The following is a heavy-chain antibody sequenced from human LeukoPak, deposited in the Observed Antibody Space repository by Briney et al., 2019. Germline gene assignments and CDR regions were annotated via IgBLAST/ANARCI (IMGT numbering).Heavy chain of an antibody. Sequence: PPASVKVPCKASGYTFTGYYMHWVRQAPGQGLEWMGRINPNSGGTNYAQKFQGRVTMTKDTSISTGYMELSRLRSDDTAVYYCARAPLGYNWFDPWGQGTLVTVSS. V-gene: IGHV1-2*06. CDR2: INPNSGGT. D-gene: IGHD3-10*01. CDR1: GYTFTGYY. CDR3: ARAPLGYNWFDP. J-gene: IGHJ5*02.